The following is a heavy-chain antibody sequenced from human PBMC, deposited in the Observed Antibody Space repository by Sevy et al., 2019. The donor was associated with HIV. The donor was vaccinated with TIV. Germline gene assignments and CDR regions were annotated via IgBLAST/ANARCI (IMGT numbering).Heavy chain of an antibody. Sequence: GGSLRLSCAASGFTFSSYSMNWVRQAPGKGLEWVSYISSSSSTIYYADSVKGRFTISRDNAKNSLYLLMNSLRDEDTAVYYCARAFKRIAAAGFDYWGQGTLVTVSS. CDR1: GFTFSSYS. D-gene: IGHD6-13*01. CDR2: ISSSSSTI. V-gene: IGHV3-48*02. J-gene: IGHJ4*02. CDR3: ARAFKRIAAAGFDY.